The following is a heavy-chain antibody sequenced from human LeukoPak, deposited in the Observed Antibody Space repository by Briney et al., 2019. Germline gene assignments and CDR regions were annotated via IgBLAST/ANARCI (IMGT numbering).Heavy chain of an antibody. CDR3: AKGRQCLASHYFDY. V-gene: IGHV3-23*01. Sequence: PGGSLRLSCAASGFTFSTYAMSWVRQAPGKGLEWVSDISGSGSTTYYADSVKGRFSISRDNSKNTLYLEMNSLRAEDTTVYYCAKGRQCLASHYFDYWGQGTLVTVSS. CDR2: ISGSGSTT. D-gene: IGHD6-19*01. J-gene: IGHJ4*02. CDR1: GFTFSTYA.